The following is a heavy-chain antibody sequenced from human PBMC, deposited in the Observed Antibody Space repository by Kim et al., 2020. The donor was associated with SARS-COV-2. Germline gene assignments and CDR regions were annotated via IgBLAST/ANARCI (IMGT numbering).Heavy chain of an antibody. J-gene: IGHJ1*01. Sequence: QSGTRHYNPSLKSRVSMSVDTSKNQFSLKLTSVTAADTAIYYCAAGAPGLWGQGTLVTVSS. CDR3: AAGAPGL. V-gene: IGHV4-34*01. CDR2: QSGTR. D-gene: IGHD3-10*01.